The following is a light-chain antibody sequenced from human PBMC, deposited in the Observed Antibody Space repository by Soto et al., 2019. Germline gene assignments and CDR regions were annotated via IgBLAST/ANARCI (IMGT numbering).Light chain of an antibody. J-gene: IGKJ1*01. CDR1: QSVSRN. CDR2: GAS. CDR3: KQYNNWPGK. Sequence: EIVMTQSPATLSVSTVERATLSCMASQSVSRNIAWDQQKPVQAPRLHILGASTRATGNPAWFRGSGSGTELTLTIRSLQSKDFAVYYCKQYNNWPGKFGQETTVDIK. V-gene: IGKV3-15*01.